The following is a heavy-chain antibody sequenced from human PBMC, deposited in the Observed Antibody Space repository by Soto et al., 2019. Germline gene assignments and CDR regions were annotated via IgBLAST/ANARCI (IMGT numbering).Heavy chain of an antibody. CDR1: GFTVSSNY. CDR2: IYSGGST. CDR3: ARGVPGIAVAGTGYFQH. D-gene: IGHD6-19*01. V-gene: IGHV3-53*01. J-gene: IGHJ1*01. Sequence: GGSLRLSCAASGFTVSSNYMSWVRQAPGKGLEWVSVIYSGGSTYYADSVKGRFTISRDNSKNTLYLQMNSLRAEDKAVYYCARGVPGIAVAGTGYFQHWGQGTLVTVSS.